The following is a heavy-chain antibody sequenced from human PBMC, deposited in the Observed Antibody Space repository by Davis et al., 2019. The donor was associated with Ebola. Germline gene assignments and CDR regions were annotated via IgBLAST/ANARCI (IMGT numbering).Heavy chain of an antibody. Sequence: SETLSLTCTVSGGSIGSGDYYWSWIRQPPGKGLEWIGYIYYSGSTYYNPSLKSRVTISVDTSKNQFSLKLSSVTAADTAVYYCARVDVGYCSSTSCRRSYWYFDLWGRGTLVTVSS. V-gene: IGHV4-30-4*01. J-gene: IGHJ2*01. D-gene: IGHD2-2*01. CDR1: GGSIGSGDYY. CDR2: IYYSGST. CDR3: ARVDVGYCSSTSCRRSYWYFDL.